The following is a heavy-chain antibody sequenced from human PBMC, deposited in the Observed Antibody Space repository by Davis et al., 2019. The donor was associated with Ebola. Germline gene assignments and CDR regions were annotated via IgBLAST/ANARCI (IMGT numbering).Heavy chain of an antibody. V-gene: IGHV1-24*01. J-gene: IGHJ5*01. Sequence: ASVKVSCKVSGYTLTELSMHWVRQAPGKGLEWMGGFDPEDGETIYAQKFQGRVTMTEDTSTDTAYMELSSLRSEDTAVYYCATGFSGYGSYNWFDSWGQGTLVTVSS. CDR1: GYTLTELS. CDR2: FDPEDGET. CDR3: ATGFSGYGSYNWFDS. D-gene: IGHD3-10*01.